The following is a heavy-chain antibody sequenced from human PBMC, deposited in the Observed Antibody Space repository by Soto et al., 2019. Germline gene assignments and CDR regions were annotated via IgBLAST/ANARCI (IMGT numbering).Heavy chain of an antibody. CDR2: IYWDDDK. Sequence: QITLKESGPTLVKPTQTLTLTCTFSGFSLSTDGVGVGWVRQPPGKALEWLAIIYWDDDKRYSPSLKSRLSITKDTSKNLVVLTMTNMDPVDTATYYCAHKGSGSWINFGLWGRGTLVTVSS. D-gene: IGHD3-10*01. V-gene: IGHV2-5*02. CDR1: GFSLSTDGVG. CDR3: AHKGSGSWINFGL. J-gene: IGHJ2*01.